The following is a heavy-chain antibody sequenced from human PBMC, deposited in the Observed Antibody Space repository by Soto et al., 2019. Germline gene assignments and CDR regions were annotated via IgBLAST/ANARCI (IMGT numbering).Heavy chain of an antibody. J-gene: IGHJ5*02. Sequence: GASVKVSCKASGYTFTGYYMHWVRQAPGQGLEWMGWINPNSGGTNYAQKFQGWVTMTRDTSISTAYMELRSLRSDDTAVYYCARDLVVVAQRYNWFDPWGQGTLVTVSS. CDR1: GYTFTGYY. CDR3: ARDLVVVAQRYNWFDP. D-gene: IGHD2-15*01. V-gene: IGHV1-2*04. CDR2: INPNSGGT.